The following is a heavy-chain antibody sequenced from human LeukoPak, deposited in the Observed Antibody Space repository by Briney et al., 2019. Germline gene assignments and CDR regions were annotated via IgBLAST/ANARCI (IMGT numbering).Heavy chain of an antibody. J-gene: IGHJ4*02. D-gene: IGHD5-24*01. CDR1: GFTFSNAW. V-gene: IGHV3-15*01. CDR3: SFRRGGYNSETLDY. Sequence: GGSLRLSCAASGFTFSNAWMSWVRQAPGKGLEWVGHIKSTSDGGTTDYSAPVKGRFTISRDDSKNTLYLQMNSLKTEDTAVYYCSFRRGGYNSETLDYWGQGTLVTVSS. CDR2: IKSTSDGGTT.